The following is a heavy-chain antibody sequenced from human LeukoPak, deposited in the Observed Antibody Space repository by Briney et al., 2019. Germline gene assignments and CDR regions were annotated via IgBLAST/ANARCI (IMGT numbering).Heavy chain of an antibody. CDR1: RFTFSSYA. J-gene: IGHJ4*02. Sequence: GGSLRLSCAASRFTFSSYAMHWVRQAPGKGLEYLSSISSDGGSTYYANSVKGRFTISRDNSKNTLYLQMGSLRAEDMAVYYCARATPGPPPTIAVAGTRDYWGQGTLVTVSS. CDR3: ARATPGPPPTIAVAGTRDY. D-gene: IGHD6-19*01. CDR2: ISSDGGST. V-gene: IGHV3-64*01.